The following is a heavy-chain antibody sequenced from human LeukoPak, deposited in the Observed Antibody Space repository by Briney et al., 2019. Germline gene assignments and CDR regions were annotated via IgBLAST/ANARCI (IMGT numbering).Heavy chain of an antibody. J-gene: IGHJ6*02. CDR1: GFTFSSYS. V-gene: IGHV3-21*01. D-gene: IGHD4-17*01. CDR2: ISSSSSYI. CDR3: ARDDYGDYTTLYGMDV. Sequence: GGSLRLSCAASGFTFSSYSMNWVRQAPGKGLEWVSSISSSSSYIYYADSVKGRFTISRDNAKNSLYLQMNSLRAEDTAVYYCARDDYGDYTTLYGMDVWGQGTTVTVSS.